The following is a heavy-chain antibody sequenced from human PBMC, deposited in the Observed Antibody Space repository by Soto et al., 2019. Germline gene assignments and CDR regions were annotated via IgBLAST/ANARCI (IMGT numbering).Heavy chain of an antibody. D-gene: IGHD1-26*01. J-gene: IGHJ4*02. CDR3: AREVGDLSFDY. V-gene: IGHV3-21*01. Sequence: EVQLVESGGGLVKPGGSLRLSCEASGFTFSHYGRNWVRQAPGKGLEWVSSISSASGYIYYADSVKGRFNISIDNSKHSLYLQMNSLRAEDTAVYYCAREVGDLSFDYWGQGTLVTVTS. CDR1: GFTFSHYG. CDR2: ISSASGYI.